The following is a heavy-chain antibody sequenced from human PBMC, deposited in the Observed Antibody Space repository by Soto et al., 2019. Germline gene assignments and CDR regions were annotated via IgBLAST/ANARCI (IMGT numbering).Heavy chain of an antibody. CDR3: AREVATLYYYYMDV. V-gene: IGHV1-3*01. D-gene: IGHD5-12*01. J-gene: IGHJ6*03. CDR1: GYTFTSYA. Sequence: PSVKVSCKASGYTFTSYAMHWVRQAPGQRLEWMGWINAGNGNTKYSQKFQGRVTITRDTSASTAYMELSSLRSEDTAVYYCAREVATLYYYYMDVSGKGTTVTVSS. CDR2: INAGNGNT.